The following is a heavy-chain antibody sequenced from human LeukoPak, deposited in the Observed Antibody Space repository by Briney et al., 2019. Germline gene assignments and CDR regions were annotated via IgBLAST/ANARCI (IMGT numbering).Heavy chain of an antibody. CDR2: INHSGST. CDR1: GGPFSGYY. D-gene: IGHD4/OR15-4a*01. Sequence: SETLSLTCAVYGGPFSGYYWSWIRQPPGKGLEWIGEINHSGSTNYNPSLKSRVTISVDTSKNQFSLKLSSVTAADTAVYYCARGPAKMRASDYWGQGTLVTVSS. J-gene: IGHJ4*02. CDR3: ARGPAKMRASDY. V-gene: IGHV4-34*01.